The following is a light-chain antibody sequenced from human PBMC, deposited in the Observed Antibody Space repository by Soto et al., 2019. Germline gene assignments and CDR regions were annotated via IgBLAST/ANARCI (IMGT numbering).Light chain of an antibody. CDR1: QSVSSD. Sequence: EIVMTQSPATLSVSPGEGATLSCRASQSVSSDLAWYQQKPGQAPRLLIYGASTRATGVPARFSGSGSGTEFTLTISSLQSEDLAVYYCQQYNPWPPWTFGQGTKVEIK. CDR3: QQYNPWPPWT. V-gene: IGKV3-15*01. CDR2: GAS. J-gene: IGKJ1*01.